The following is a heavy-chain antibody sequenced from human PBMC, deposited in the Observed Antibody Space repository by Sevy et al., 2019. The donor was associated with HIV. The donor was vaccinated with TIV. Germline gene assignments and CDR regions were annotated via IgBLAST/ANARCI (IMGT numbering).Heavy chain of an antibody. CDR1: GGSFSGYY. CDR2: INHSGST. J-gene: IGHJ4*02. CDR3: ARQGGGSTADY. V-gene: IGHV4-34*01. Sequence: SETLSLTCAVYGGSFSGYYWSWIRQPPGKGLEWIGEINHSGSTNYNPSLKSRVTISVDTSKNQFSLKLSSVTAADTAVYYCARQGGGSTADYWGQGTLVTVSS. D-gene: IGHD3-10*01.